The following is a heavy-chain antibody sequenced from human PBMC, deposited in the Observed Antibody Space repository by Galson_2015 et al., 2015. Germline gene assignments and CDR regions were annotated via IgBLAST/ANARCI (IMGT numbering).Heavy chain of an antibody. J-gene: IGHJ4*01. V-gene: IGHV3-49*04. CDR1: GHSLSDYG. CDR2: IRRKVYGGTT. Sequence: SLRLSCAASGHSLSDYGMSWVRQAPGKGLEWVAFIRRKVYGGTTDYAASVKGRFTISRDDSKNIAYLQMNSLKTEDTAIFYCRSSGLYCSGSNCHYFDYWGHGTLVAVSS. D-gene: IGHD2-15*01. CDR3: RSSGLYCSGSNCHYFDY.